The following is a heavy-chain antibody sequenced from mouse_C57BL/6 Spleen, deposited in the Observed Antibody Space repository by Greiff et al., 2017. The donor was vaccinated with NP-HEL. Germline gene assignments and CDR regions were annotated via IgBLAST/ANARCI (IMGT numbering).Heavy chain of an antibody. CDR1: GFTFSDYG. CDR2: ISSGSSTI. V-gene: IGHV5-17*01. Sequence: EVKLMESGGGLVKPGGSLKLSCAASGFTFSDYGMHWVRQAPEKGLEWVAYISSGSSTIYYADTVKGRFTISRDNAKNTLFLQMTSLRSEDTAMYYCARPYDVYAMDYWGQGTSVTVSS. CDR3: ARPYDVYAMDY. D-gene: IGHD2-3*01. J-gene: IGHJ4*01.